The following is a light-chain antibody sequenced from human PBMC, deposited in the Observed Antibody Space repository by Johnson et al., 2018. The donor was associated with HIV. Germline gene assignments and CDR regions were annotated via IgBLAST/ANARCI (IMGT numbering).Light chain of an antibody. CDR1: NSNIGHNY. CDR2: DNN. CDR3: GTWDSSLSATV. V-gene: IGLV1-51*01. Sequence: QSVLTQPPSVSAAPGQKVTISCSGSNSNIGHNYVSWYQQLPGTAPKLLIYDNNKRPSGIPDRFSGSRSGTSATLGITGLQTGDEADYYCGTWDSSLSATVFGTGTKVTVL. J-gene: IGLJ1*01.